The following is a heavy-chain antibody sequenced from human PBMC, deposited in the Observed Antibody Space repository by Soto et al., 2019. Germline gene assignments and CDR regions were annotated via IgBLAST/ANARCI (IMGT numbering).Heavy chain of an antibody. D-gene: IGHD3-16*01. CDR1: GYPFTSYY. CDR2: INPSSGST. J-gene: IGHJ4*02. V-gene: IGHV1-46*01. CDR3: AREMYTTRGSPFDY. Sequence: QVQLVQSGAEVKKPGASVKVSCKASGYPFTSYYVHWVRQAPGQGLEWMGFINPSSGSTSYAQKFQGRVTMTTDTSTSTVYMEVSSLRSEDTAVYYCAREMYTTRGSPFDYWGQRTLVTVSS.